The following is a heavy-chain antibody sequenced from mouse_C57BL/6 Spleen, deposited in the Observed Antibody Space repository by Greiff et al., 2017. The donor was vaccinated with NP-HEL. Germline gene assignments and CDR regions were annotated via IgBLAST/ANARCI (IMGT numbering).Heavy chain of an antibody. J-gene: IGHJ2*01. CDR2: INPSTGGT. D-gene: IGHD1-2*01. CDR3: ARSPALRPYYFDY. Sequence: VQLQQSGPELVKPGASVKISCKASGYSFTGYYMNWVKQSPEKSLEWIGEINPSTGGTTYNQKFKAKATLTVDKSSSTAYMQLKSLTSEDSAVYYCARSPALRPYYFDYWGQGTTLTVSS. V-gene: IGHV1-42*01. CDR1: GYSFTGYY.